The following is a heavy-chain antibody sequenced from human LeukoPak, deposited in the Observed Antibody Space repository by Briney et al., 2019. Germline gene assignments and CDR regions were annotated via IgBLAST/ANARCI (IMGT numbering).Heavy chain of an antibody. CDR3: ARGGSRRGYPLDY. J-gene: IGHJ4*02. CDR1: GYTFTSYY. Sequence: GASVKVSCKASGYTFTSYYMHWVRQAPGQGLEWMGIINPSGGSTSYAQKLQGRVTMTTDTSTSTAYMELRSLRSDDTAVYYCARGGSRRGYPLDYWGQGTLVTVSS. D-gene: IGHD1-1*01. V-gene: IGHV1-46*01. CDR2: INPSGGST.